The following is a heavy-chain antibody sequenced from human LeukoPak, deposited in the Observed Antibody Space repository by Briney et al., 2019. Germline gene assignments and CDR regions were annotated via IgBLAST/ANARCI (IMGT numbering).Heavy chain of an antibody. V-gene: IGHV3-48*02. CDR3: ARWAHYDSSGSVVSLTSY. D-gene: IGHD3-22*01. CDR2: ISSSSSTI. Sequence: PGGSLTLSCAVSGFTFSGYWVHWVRQAPGKGLEWVLYISSSSSTIYYEDSVKGGFTISRDNAKNSLYLQMNILRDEDTAVYYCARWAHYDSSGSVVSLTSYWGQGTLVTVSS. J-gene: IGHJ4*02. CDR1: GFTFSGYW.